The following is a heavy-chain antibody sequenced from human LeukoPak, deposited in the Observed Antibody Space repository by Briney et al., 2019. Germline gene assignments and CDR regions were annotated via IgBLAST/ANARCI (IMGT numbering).Heavy chain of an antibody. V-gene: IGHV3-7*01. CDR1: GFTFSSYW. D-gene: IGHD3-3*01. CDR3: ARGAYAFWSGYYTQYYYYYYMDV. J-gene: IGHJ6*03. CDR2: IKQDGSEK. Sequence: GGSLRLSCAASGFTFSSYWMSWVRQAPGKGLEWVANIKQDGSEKYYVDSVKGRFTISRDNAKNSLYLQMNSLRAEDTAVYYCARGAYAFWSGYYTQYYYYYYMDVWGKGTTVTVSS.